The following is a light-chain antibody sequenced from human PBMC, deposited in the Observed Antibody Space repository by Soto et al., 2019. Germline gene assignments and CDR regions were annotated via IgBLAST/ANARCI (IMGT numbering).Light chain of an antibody. V-gene: IGLV2-14*01. J-gene: IGLJ1*01. CDR3: SSYGSTSTRYV. CDR1: SSDVGGYHY. Sequence: QSALTQPASVSGSPGQSITISCTGTSSDVGGYHYVSWYQQHPGKAPKLMIYEVSNRPSGVSNRFSVSKSGNTASLTISGLQAEDEADYFCSSYGSTSTRYVFGTGTKLTVL. CDR2: EVS.